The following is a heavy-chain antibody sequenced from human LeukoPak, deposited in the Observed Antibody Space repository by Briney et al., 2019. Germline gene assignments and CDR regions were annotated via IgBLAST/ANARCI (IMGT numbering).Heavy chain of an antibody. V-gene: IGHV3-33*01. CDR3: VVVLVPAAVWQFDV. Sequence: PGGSLSLSCLTSGYPFSHHGIHWVRRAPGRGLEWLALVWPEGIKKVYADSVKGRFIVSKDDSENTLSLQLNSLGPDDTAVYYCVVVLVPAAVWQFDVWGRGTLVIVSS. D-gene: IGHD2-2*01. J-gene: IGHJ2*01. CDR2: VWPEGIKK. CDR1: GYPFSHHG.